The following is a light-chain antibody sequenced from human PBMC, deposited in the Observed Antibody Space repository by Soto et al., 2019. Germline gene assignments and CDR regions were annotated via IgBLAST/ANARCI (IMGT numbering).Light chain of an antibody. CDR3: AAWDDSLNGVM. V-gene: IGLV1-44*01. Sequence: QSVLTQPPSASGTPGQRVTISCSGSSSNIGSNTVKWYQQLPGTAPKLLIYSNDQRPSGVPDRFSGSKSGTSASLAISGLQSEDEADFYCAAWDDSLNGVMFGGGTKLTV. CDR1: SSNIGSNT. J-gene: IGLJ3*02. CDR2: SND.